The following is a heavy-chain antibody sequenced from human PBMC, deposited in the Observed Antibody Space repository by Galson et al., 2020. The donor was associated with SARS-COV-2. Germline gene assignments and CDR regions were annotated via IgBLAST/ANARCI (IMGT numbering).Heavy chain of an antibody. J-gene: IGHJ3*02. V-gene: IGHV4-34*01. CDR1: GGSFSGYY. D-gene: IGHD3-22*01. CDR3: ARTTDYYDSSGTSDDAFDI. Sequence: SETLSLTCAVYGGSFSGYYWSWIRQPPGKGLEWIGEINHSGSTNYNPSLKSRVTISVDTSKNQFSLKLSSVTAADTAVYYCARTTDYYDSSGTSDDAFDIWGQGTMVTVSS. CDR2: INHSGST.